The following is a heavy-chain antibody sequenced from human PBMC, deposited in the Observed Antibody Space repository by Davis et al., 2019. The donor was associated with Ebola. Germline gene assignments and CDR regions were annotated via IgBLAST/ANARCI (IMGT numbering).Heavy chain of an antibody. D-gene: IGHD3-22*01. J-gene: IGHJ4*02. CDR3: AKAREIGVVITTGFDY. CDR2: ISGVSA. Sequence: GESLKISCAASGFTFTTYAMTWVRQAPGKGLEWVSAISGVSAYYADSVRGRFTISRDNSKNTLYLQMDNLRVEDTAVYFCAKAREIGVVITTGFDYWGQGTLVTVSS. V-gene: IGHV3-23*01. CDR1: GFTFTTYA.